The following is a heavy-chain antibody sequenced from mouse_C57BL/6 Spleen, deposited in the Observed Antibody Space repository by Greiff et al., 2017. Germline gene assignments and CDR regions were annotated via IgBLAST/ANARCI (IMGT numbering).Heavy chain of an antibody. V-gene: IGHV14-4*01. CDR3: TGNNYAMDY. D-gene: IGHD2-1*01. CDR1: GFNIKDDY. J-gene: IGHJ4*01. CDR2: IDPADGDT. Sequence: EVQLQQSGAELVRPGASVKLSCTASGFNIKDDYMHWVKQRPEQGLEWIGWIDPADGDTEYASKFQGKATITADTSSNTAYLQLSSLTSEDTAVYYYTGNNYAMDYWGQGTSVTVSS.